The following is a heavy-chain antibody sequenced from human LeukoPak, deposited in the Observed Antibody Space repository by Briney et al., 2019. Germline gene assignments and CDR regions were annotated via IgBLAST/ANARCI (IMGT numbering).Heavy chain of an antibody. CDR1: GYSFTSYW. CDR3: ARGASYCSSTSCYPDY. V-gene: IGHV5-51*01. D-gene: IGHD2-2*01. Sequence: GESLKISCKGSGYSFTSYWIGWVRQMPGKGLEWMGIIYPGDSDTRYSPSFQDQLTISADKSISNAYLQWSILKASDTAMYYCARGASYCSSTSCYPDYWGQGTLVTVSS. J-gene: IGHJ4*02. CDR2: IYPGDSDT.